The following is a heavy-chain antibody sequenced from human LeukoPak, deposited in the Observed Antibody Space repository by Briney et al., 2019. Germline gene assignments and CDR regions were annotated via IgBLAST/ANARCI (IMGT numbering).Heavy chain of an antibody. CDR3: ARATRYYYDSSGYYYIGY. CDR2: INPNSGGT. D-gene: IGHD3-22*01. V-gene: IGHV1-2*02. J-gene: IGHJ4*02. CDR1: GYTFTGYY. Sequence: ASVKVSCKASGYTFTGYYMHWVRQAPGQGLEWMGWINPNSGGTNYAQKFQGRVTMTRDTSISTAYMELSRLRSDDTAVYYCARATRYYYDSSGYYYIGYWGQGTLVTVPS.